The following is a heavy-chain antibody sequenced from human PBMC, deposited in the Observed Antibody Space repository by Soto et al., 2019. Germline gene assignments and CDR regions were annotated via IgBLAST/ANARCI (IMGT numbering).Heavy chain of an antibody. D-gene: IGHD1-1*01. Sequence: QSQTLSLTCAISGDSVSSNSAAWNWIRQSPSRGLEWLGRTYYRSKWYNDYAVSVKSRITINPDTSKNQFSLQLNSVTPEDTAVYYCAMITVYNWNDRGAPFDIWGQGTMVTVSS. CDR2: TYYRSKWYN. J-gene: IGHJ3*02. V-gene: IGHV6-1*01. CDR3: AMITVYNWNDRGAPFDI. CDR1: GDSVSSNSAA.